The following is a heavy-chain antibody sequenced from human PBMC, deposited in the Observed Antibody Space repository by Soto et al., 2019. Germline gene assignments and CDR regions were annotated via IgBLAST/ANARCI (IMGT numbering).Heavy chain of an antibody. CDR1: VGTFRTYT. D-gene: IGHD6-19*01. V-gene: IGHV1-69*02. Sequence: QVQLVQSGAEVKRPGASVKVSCQTAVGTFRTYTINWVRQDPGQGLEWMGRIIPILDVANYAQKFQGRVTITADKSTSTAHMELRSLRSEDTAVYYCARSIHEDIGVADPKDIWFDHWGQGTLVTVSS. CDR3: ARSIHEDIGVADPKDIWFDH. CDR2: IIPILDVA. J-gene: IGHJ5*02.